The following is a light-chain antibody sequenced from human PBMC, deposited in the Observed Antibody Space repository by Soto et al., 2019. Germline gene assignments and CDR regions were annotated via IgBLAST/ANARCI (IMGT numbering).Light chain of an antibody. CDR1: SSNIGAGFD. J-gene: IGLJ1*01. CDR2: GNT. Sequence: QSVLTQPPSVSGAPGQRVTISCTGSSSNIGAGFDVHWYQQLPGTAPKLLIYGNTNRPSGVPDRFSGSQSGTSASLAITGLQVEDEADYYCQSYDSSLSGYVFGTGTKVTVL. V-gene: IGLV1-40*01. CDR3: QSYDSSLSGYV.